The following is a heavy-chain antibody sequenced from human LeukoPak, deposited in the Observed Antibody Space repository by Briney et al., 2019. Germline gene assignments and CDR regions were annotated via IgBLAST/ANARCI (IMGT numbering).Heavy chain of an antibody. CDR1: GFTFSSYS. Sequence: PGGSLRLSCAASGFTFSSYSMNWVRQAPGKGLEWVSYISSSSSTIYYADSVKGRFTISRDNAKNSLYLQMNSLRAEDTAAYYCARAEYYDFWSGYFNFDYWGQGTLVTVSS. V-gene: IGHV3-48*01. CDR3: ARAEYYDFWSGYFNFDY. CDR2: ISSSSSTI. J-gene: IGHJ4*02. D-gene: IGHD3-3*01.